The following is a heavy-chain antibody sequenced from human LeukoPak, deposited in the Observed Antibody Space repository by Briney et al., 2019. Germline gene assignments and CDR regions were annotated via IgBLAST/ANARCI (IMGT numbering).Heavy chain of an antibody. Sequence: SETLSLTCTVSGGSISSGSYYWSWIRQPAGKGLEWIGRIYTSGSTNYNPSLKSRVTISVDTSKNQFSLKLSSVTAADTAVYYCARQGGDYYYYYGMDVWGQGTTVTVSS. CDR2: IYTSGST. CDR1: GGSISSGSYY. J-gene: IGHJ6*02. D-gene: IGHD3-16*01. V-gene: IGHV4-61*02. CDR3: ARQGGDYYYYYGMDV.